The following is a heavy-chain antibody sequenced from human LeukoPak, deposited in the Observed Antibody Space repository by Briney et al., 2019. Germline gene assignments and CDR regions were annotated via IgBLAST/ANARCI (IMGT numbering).Heavy chain of an antibody. V-gene: IGHV1-18*01. CDR1: NYTFTSYG. J-gene: IGHJ4*02. CDR3: ARASIPPIVVVPAAPVGIDY. Sequence: GASVKVSCKASNYTFTSYGISWVRQAPGQGLEWMAWINAYNGDTNYAQKLQGRVTLTTDTSTSTAYMELRSLRSDDTAVYYCARASIPPIVVVPAAPVGIDYWGQGTLVTVSS. D-gene: IGHD2-2*01. CDR2: INAYNGDT.